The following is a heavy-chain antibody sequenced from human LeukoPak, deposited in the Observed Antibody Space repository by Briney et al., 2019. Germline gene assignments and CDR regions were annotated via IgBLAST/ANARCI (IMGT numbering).Heavy chain of an antibody. V-gene: IGHV5-51*01. CDR2: IYPGDSDT. CDR1: GYSFTSYW. D-gene: IGHD3-22*01. CDR3: ARPGLGTTIVVGTKAIDAFDI. J-gene: IGHJ3*02. Sequence: GESLKISCKGSGYSFTSYWIGWVRQMPGKGLEWMGIIYPGDSDTRYSPSFQGQVTISADKSISTAYLQWSSLKASDTAMYYCARPGLGTTIVVGTKAIDAFDIWGQGTMVTVSS.